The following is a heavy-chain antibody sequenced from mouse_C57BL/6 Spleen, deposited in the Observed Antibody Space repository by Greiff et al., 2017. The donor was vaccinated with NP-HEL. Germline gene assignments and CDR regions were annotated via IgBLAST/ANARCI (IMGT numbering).Heavy chain of an antibody. CDR1: GFTFSSYA. CDR3: AREDYYGSSY. J-gene: IGHJ3*01. CDR2: ISDGGSYT. V-gene: IGHV5-4*01. Sequence: EVMLVESGGGLVKPGGSLKLSCAASGFTFSSYAMSWVRQTPEKRLEWVATISDGGSYTSYPDNVKGRFTISRDNAKNNLYLQMSHLKSEDTAMYYCAREDYYGSSYWGQGTLVTVSA. D-gene: IGHD1-1*01.